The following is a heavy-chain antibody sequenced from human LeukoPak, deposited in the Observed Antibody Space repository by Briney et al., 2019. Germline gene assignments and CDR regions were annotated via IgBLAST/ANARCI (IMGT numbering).Heavy chain of an antibody. Sequence: SVTLSLICTASSGSICSYYWSWIREPPGKGLEWIGYIYYTGSTSYNPSLRSRVTISVDTSKNQFTLNLSSVTAADTAVYYCARAPILYYFDCWGQGTLVTVSS. CDR2: IYYTGST. V-gene: IGHV4-59*08. CDR1: SGSICSYY. CDR3: ARAPILYYFDC. J-gene: IGHJ4*02.